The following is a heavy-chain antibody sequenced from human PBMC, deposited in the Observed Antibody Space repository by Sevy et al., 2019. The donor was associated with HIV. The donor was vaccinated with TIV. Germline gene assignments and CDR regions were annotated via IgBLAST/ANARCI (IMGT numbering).Heavy chain of an antibody. J-gene: IGHJ4*02. CDR2: IYFTGNT. V-gene: IGHV4-59*01. Sequence: SKTLSLTCSVSGGSISSYFWTWVRQSPGKGLEWIGNIYFTGNTDYSPSLKSRDTLSLDTSKSQFSLTLKSVTAADTAIYFCARDSTTRPRVLDYWGQGTLVTVSS. D-gene: IGHD1-1*01. CDR3: ARDSTTRPRVLDY. CDR1: GGSISSYF.